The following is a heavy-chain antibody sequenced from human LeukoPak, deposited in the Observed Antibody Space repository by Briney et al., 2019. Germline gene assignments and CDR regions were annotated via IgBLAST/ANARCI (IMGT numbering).Heavy chain of an antibody. Sequence: GASVKVSCKASGYTFTSYGISWVRQAPGQGLEWMGWISAYNGNTNYAQKLQGRVTMTTDTSTSTAYMELRSLRSDDTAVYYCARDSVWFGEPEYFQHWGQGTLVTVSS. CDR1: GYTFTSYG. CDR3: ARDSVWFGEPEYFQH. J-gene: IGHJ1*01. V-gene: IGHV1-18*01. D-gene: IGHD3-10*01. CDR2: ISAYNGNT.